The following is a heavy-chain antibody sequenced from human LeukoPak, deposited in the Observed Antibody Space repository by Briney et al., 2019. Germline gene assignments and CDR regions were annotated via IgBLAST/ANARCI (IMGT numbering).Heavy chain of an antibody. Sequence: GGSPKLSCAASGLTSSGFAMHWVRHASGKGWKGVGGTRIKATTTATASATSVTARHSFSTRDTKNTAYLQMNSLKTEDTAVYYCTSSGSYLDGFDIWGQGTVVTVSS. CDR2: TRIKATTTAT. CDR3: TSSGSYLDGFDI. D-gene: IGHD1-26*01. V-gene: IGHV3-73*01. J-gene: IGHJ3*02. CDR1: GLTSSGFA.